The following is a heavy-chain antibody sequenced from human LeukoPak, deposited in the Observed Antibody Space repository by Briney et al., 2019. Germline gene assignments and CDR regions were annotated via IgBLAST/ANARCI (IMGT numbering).Heavy chain of an antibody. J-gene: IGHJ4*02. CDR1: GYTFTSYY. Sequence: ASVTVSCKASGYTFTSYYMHWVRQAPGQGLEWMGIINPSGGSTSYAQKFQGRVTMTRDTSTSTVYMELSSLRSEDTAVYYCARAYSSGWYGYWGQGTLVTVSS. V-gene: IGHV1-46*01. CDR2: INPSGGST. D-gene: IGHD6-19*01. CDR3: ARAYSSGWYGY.